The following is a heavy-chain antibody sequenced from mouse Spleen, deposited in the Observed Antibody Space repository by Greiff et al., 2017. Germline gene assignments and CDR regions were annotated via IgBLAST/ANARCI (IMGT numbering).Heavy chain of an antibody. Sequence: EVQLVESGGGLVKPGGSLKLSCAASGFTFSSYTMSWVRQTPEKRLEWVATISSGGSYTYYPDSVKGRFTISRDNAKNTLYLQMSSLKSEDTAMYYCTRDPTTATPLGAYWGQGTLVTVSA. V-gene: IGHV5-6-4*01. J-gene: IGHJ3*01. CDR1: GFTFSSYT. CDR3: TRDPTTATPLGAY. D-gene: IGHD1-2*01. CDR2: ISSGGSYT.